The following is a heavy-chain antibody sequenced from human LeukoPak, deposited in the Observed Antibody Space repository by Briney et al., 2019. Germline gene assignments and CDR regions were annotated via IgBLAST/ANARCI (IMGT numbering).Heavy chain of an antibody. CDR2: ISGSGGST. CDR3: AKSADYGDYGIFDY. D-gene: IGHD4-17*01. V-gene: IGHV3-23*01. CDR1: GSTFSSYA. Sequence: PGGSLRLSCAASGSTFSSYAMNWVRQAPGKGLEWVSTISGSGGSTYYADSVKGRFTISRDNSKNTLYLQMNSLRAEDTAVYYCAKSADYGDYGIFDYWGQGTLVTVSS. J-gene: IGHJ4*02.